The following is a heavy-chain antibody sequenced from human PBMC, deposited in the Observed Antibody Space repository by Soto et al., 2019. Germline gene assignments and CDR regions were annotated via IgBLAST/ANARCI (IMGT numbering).Heavy chain of an antibody. CDR2: MYYSGST. Sequence: PSETLSLTCTVSGDFLSSYYWGWIRQPPGKGLEWIGTMYYSGSTYYNPSLKSRVTISVDTSKNQFSLKLSSVTAADTAVYYCARQFSVYGDYGRYFDFWGQGTLVTVSS. CDR3: ARQFSVYGDYGRYFDF. D-gene: IGHD4-17*01. CDR1: GDFLSSYY. J-gene: IGHJ4*02. V-gene: IGHV4-39*01.